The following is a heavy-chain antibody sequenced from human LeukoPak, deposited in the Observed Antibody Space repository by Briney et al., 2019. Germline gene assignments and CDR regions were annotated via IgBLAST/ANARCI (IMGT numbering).Heavy chain of an antibody. V-gene: IGHV3-30*02. D-gene: IGHD4-17*01. CDR2: LSYDGYNK. CDR1: GFPFSNYA. Sequence: GGSLRLSCAASGFPFSNYAMHWVRQAPGKGLEWVAFLSYDGYNKYYADSVKGRFTISRDNSKNTLDLQMNSLKGEDTAVYYCAKADYADSFYFDYWGQGTLVTVSS. CDR3: AKADYADSFYFDY. J-gene: IGHJ4*02.